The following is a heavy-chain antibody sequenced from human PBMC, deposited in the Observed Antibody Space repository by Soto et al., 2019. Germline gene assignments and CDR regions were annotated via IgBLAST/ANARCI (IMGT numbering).Heavy chain of an antibody. V-gene: IGHV3-23*01. CDR2: VNGGGDGT. D-gene: IGHD2-8*01. J-gene: IGHJ4*02. Sequence: EVQFLESGGGLLQPGGSLRLSCAASGSTFSSYVMNWVRQAPGEGLEWVSTVNGGGDGTYYADSVKGRFTISRDNSKNTLYLQSDSLRPDDTALYFCAKSAYWSTGKCSVFDYCGKGTLVTVSS. CDR3: AKSAYWSTGKCSVFDY. CDR1: GSTFSSYV.